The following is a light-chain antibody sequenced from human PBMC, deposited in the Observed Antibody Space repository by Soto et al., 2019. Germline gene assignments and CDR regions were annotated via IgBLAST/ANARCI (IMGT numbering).Light chain of an antibody. CDR1: SSDIGGYNY. V-gene: IGLV2-14*01. J-gene: IGLJ3*02. Sequence: QSALTQPASVSGSPGQSISISCTGTSSDIGGYNYVSWYQQHPGKAPKLMICDVSNRPSGVSSRFSASKSGNTASLTISGLQAEDEADYYCSSYTSSSTWVFGGGTKVTV. CDR2: DVS. CDR3: SSYTSSSTWV.